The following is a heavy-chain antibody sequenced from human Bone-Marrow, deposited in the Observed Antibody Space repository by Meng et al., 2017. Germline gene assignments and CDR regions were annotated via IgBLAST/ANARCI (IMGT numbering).Heavy chain of an antibody. V-gene: IGHV4-39*01. CDR3: ASIEVMRRNYFDY. CDR1: GGSISSSSYY. D-gene: IGHD3-16*01. CDR2: IYYSGST. Sequence: QLQLQESGPGVVKRSETLSLAGTGSGGSISSSSYYCGWIRQPPGKGLEWIGSIYYSGSTYYNPSLKSRVTISVDTSKNQFSLKLSSVTAADTAVFYCASIEVMRRNYFDYWGQGTLVTVSS. J-gene: IGHJ4*02.